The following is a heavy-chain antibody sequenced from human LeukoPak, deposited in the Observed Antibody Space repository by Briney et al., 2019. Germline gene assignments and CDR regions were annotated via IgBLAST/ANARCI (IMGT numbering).Heavy chain of an antibody. D-gene: IGHD5-18*01. Sequence: GGSLRLSCAASGFTFSSYWMHWVRQAPGKGLVWASRINSDGSSTSYADSVKGRFTISRDNAKNTLYLQMNSLRAEDTAVYYCARGGYSYDINWFDPWGQGTLVTVSS. V-gene: IGHV3-74*01. CDR1: GFTFSSYW. J-gene: IGHJ5*02. CDR3: ARGGYSYDINWFDP. CDR2: INSDGSST.